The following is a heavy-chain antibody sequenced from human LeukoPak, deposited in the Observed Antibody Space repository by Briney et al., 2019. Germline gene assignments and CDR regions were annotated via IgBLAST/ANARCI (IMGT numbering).Heavy chain of an antibody. D-gene: IGHD3-10*01. J-gene: IGHJ3*02. CDR3: ARDMIRGIFDAFDI. Sequence: GGSLRLSCAASGFTFSNYWMHWVRQTPGKGLVWVSCVNNDGSSTNYADSVKGRFTVSRDNTKNTLYLQMNGLRAEDTAVYYCARDMIRGIFDAFDIWGRGTMVTVSS. CDR1: GFTFSNYW. V-gene: IGHV3-74*01. CDR2: VNNDGSST.